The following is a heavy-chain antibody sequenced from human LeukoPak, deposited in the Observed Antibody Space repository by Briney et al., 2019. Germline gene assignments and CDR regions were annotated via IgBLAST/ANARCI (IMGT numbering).Heavy chain of an antibody. Sequence: SVKVSYKASGGTFSSYTISWVQQAPGQGLEWMGRIIPILGIANYAQKFQGRVTITADKSTSTAYMELSSLRSEDTAVYYCARDYMVRGVFDYWGQGTLVTVSS. J-gene: IGHJ4*02. CDR3: ARDYMVRGVFDY. CDR1: GGTFSSYT. D-gene: IGHD3-10*01. V-gene: IGHV1-69*04. CDR2: IIPILGIA.